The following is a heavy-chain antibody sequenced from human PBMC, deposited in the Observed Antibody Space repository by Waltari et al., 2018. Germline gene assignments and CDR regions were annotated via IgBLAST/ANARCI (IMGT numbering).Heavy chain of an antibody. J-gene: IGHJ6*03. D-gene: IGHD3-22*01. V-gene: IGHV1-2*06. CDR2: INPNSGGT. CDR3: AREPLVDYEDYYYMDV. Sequence: QVKLVQSGAEVKKPGASVKVSCKASGYTFTGYYMHWVRQAPGQGLEWMGRINPNSGGTNYAQKFQGRVTMTRDTSISTAYMELSRLRSDDTAVYYCAREPLVDYEDYYYMDVWGKGTTVTVSS. CDR1: GYTFTGYY.